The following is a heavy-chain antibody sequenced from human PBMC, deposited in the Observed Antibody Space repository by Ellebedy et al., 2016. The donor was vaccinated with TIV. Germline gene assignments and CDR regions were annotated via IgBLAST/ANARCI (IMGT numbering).Heavy chain of an antibody. D-gene: IGHD6-13*01. CDR3: TCLQLGIADYFDY. J-gene: IGHJ4*02. CDR1: GYTFTKYY. Sequence: ASVKVSCKASGYTFTKYYMHWVRQAPGQGLEWMGMINPSGGSTSYAQKFQGRVTMTRDTSTSTVYMELSSLRSEDTAVYYCTCLQLGIADYFDYWGQGPLVTVSS. V-gene: IGHV1-46*01. CDR2: INPSGGST.